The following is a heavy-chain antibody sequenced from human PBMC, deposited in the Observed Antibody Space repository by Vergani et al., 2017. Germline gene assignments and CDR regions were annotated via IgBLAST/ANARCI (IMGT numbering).Heavy chain of an antibody. CDR3: ARGGYCGGDCYSPSRQAFDI. CDR2: ISGSGGST. Sequence: EVQLLESGGGLVQPGGSLRLSCAASGFTFSSYAMSWVRQAPGKGLEWVSAISGSGGSTYYADSVKGRFTISRDNSKNTLYLQMNSLRAEDTAVYYCARGGYCGGDCYSPSRQAFDIWGQGTMVTVSS. D-gene: IGHD2-21*01. J-gene: IGHJ3*02. CDR1: GFTFSSYA. V-gene: IGHV3-23*01.